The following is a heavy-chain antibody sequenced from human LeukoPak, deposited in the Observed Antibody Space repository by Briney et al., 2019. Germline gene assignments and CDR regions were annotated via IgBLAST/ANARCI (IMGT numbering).Heavy chain of an antibody. V-gene: IGHV4-61*02. CDR1: GGSISSSSYY. Sequence: SESLSLTCTVSGGSISSSSYYWGWIRQPAGKGLEWIGRIYTSGTTNYNPSLKSRVTMSLDTSKNQFSLKLSSVTAADTAVYYCARSFLEWNNWFDPWGQGTLVTVSS. CDR2: IYTSGTT. J-gene: IGHJ5*02. D-gene: IGHD3-3*01. CDR3: ARSFLEWNNWFDP.